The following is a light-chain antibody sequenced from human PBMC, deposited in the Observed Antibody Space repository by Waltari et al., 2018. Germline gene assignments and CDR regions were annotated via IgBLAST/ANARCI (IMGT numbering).Light chain of an antibody. J-gene: IGKJ4*01. V-gene: IGKV3-11*01. CDR1: QSVRSY. Sequence: IVLTQSPATLSLFPGERATLSCRASQSVRSYLAWYQQKPGQAPRLLIYDTSYRATGVPVRFRGSGSGTDYTLTISSLEPEDFAVYYCQHRSVWPLTFGGGTKVEMK. CDR2: DTS. CDR3: QHRSVWPLT.